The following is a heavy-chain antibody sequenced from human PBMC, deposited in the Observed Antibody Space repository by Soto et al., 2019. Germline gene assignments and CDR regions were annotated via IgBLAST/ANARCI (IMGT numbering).Heavy chain of an antibody. CDR2: IWYDGSNK. J-gene: IGHJ6*02. CDR1: GFTFSSYG. D-gene: IGHD6-13*01. Sequence: QVQLVESGGGVVQPGRSLRLSCAASGFTFSSYGMHWVRQAPGKGLEWVAVIWYDGSNKYYADSVKGRFTISRDNSKNTLYLQMNSLRAEDTAVYYCARGGSRQLGDFYGMDVWGQGTTVTVSS. CDR3: ARGGSRQLGDFYGMDV. V-gene: IGHV3-33*01.